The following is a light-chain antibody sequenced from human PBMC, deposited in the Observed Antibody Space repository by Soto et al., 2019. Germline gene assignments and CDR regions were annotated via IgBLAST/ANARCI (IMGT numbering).Light chain of an antibody. J-gene: IGKJ2*01. CDR2: KAS. V-gene: IGKV1-5*03. Sequence: DIQMTQSPSTLSASVGDRVTITCRASQSVGSGLAWYQQKPGKAPKYLIYKASILESGVPSRFSGSGSGTEFTLTISSLQPDDFATYSCQQYGAYPLTFGQGTKLDFK. CDR1: QSVGSG. CDR3: QQYGAYPLT.